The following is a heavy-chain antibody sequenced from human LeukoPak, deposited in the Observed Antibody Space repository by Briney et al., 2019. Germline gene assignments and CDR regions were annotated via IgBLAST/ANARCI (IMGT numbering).Heavy chain of an antibody. CDR2: ISWDSGNQ. J-gene: IGHJ3*02. CDR3: VKDMGFDLLKDAFHI. CDR1: GFSLYDYA. D-gene: IGHD3-9*01. V-gene: IGHV3-9*01. Sequence: PGRSLRLSCVVSGFSLYDYAMHWVRQVAGKGLEWVSSISWDSGNQAYADSVKGRFTISRDNAKNSLYLQMNSLRPEDTAFYYCVKDMGFDLLKDAFHIWGQGTLVTVSS.